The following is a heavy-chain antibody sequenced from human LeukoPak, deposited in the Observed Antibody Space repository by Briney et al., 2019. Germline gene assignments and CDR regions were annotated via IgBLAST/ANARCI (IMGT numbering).Heavy chain of an antibody. CDR2: INHSGST. CDR1: GGSFSGYY. J-gene: IGHJ4*02. D-gene: IGHD1-20*01. V-gene: IGHV4-34*01. CDR3: ARLTGTDVLIDY. Sequence: PETLSLTCAVYGGSFSGYYWSWIRQPPGKGLEWIGEINHSGSTNYNPSLKSRVTISVDTSKSQFSLKLSSVTAADTAVYYCARLTGTDVLIDYWGQGTLVTVSS.